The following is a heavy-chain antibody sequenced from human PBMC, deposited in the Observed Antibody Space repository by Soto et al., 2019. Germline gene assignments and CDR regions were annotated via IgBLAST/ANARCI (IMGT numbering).Heavy chain of an antibody. CDR2: IYTGGAT. J-gene: IGHJ4*02. Sequence: EVQLVESGGGLIQPGGSLRLSCVASGLTVSGNYMSWVRQAPGRGLDWVSVIYTGGATYYADSVKGRFTISRDSSRNALYLHINSLRVEDTAVYYCARGFYSGFDDWGQGTLVTVSS. D-gene: IGHD6-13*01. CDR1: GLTVSGNY. CDR3: ARGFYSGFDD. V-gene: IGHV3-53*01.